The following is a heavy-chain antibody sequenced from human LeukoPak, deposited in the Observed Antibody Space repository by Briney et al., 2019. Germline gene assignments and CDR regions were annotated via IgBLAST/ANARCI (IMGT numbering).Heavy chain of an antibody. CDR2: ITRSSGTI. CDR3: ARKDGGQWYFDY. D-gene: IGHD6-19*01. V-gene: IGHV3-48*02. J-gene: IGHJ4*02. Sequence: GGSLRLSCAASGFTFSDYAMTWVRQAPGKGLEWVAYITRSSGTIYYADPVKGRFTISRDDAKNSLYLQMNSLRDEDTAFYYCARKDGGQWYFDYWGQGTLVTVSS. CDR1: GFTFSDYA.